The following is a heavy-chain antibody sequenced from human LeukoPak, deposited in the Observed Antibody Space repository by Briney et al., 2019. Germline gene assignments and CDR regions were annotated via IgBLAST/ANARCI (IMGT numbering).Heavy chain of an antibody. Sequence: GGSLRLSCETSGFTFSGYWMTWVRQAPGKGLEWVANIKQDGSAKNYVDSVKGRFTIFRDNAKNSLYLQMNRLRDEDTAEYYCARDVDYDYLWGSYAFNIWGQGTMVTVSS. D-gene: IGHD3-16*01. CDR3: ARDVDYDYLWGSYAFNI. V-gene: IGHV3-7*01. CDR1: GFTFSGYW. J-gene: IGHJ3*02. CDR2: IKQDGSAK.